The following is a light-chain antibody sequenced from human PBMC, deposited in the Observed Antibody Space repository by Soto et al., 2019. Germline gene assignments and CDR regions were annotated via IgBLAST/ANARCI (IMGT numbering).Light chain of an antibody. Sequence: QAVVTQSPSASASLGASVKLTCTLSSGHSSYAIAWHQQQPEKGPRYLMKLNSDGSHSKGDGIPDRFSGSSSGAERYLTISSIQSEGEADYYCQTWGTGIHYVFGTGTKVTVL. CDR1: SGHSSYA. J-gene: IGLJ1*01. V-gene: IGLV4-69*01. CDR3: QTWGTGIHYV. CDR2: LNSDGSH.